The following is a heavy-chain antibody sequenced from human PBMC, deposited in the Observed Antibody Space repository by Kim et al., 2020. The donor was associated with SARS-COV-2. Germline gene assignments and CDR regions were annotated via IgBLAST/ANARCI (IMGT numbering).Heavy chain of an antibody. CDR1: GGSFSDYS. CDR2: INHRGST. Sequence: SETLSLTCAVYGGSFSDYSWSWIRQPPGKGLEWIGEINHRGSTNYNPSLKSRVTISVDTSKNQFPLKLSSVTAADTAVYYCARGRGGFSMLVVVIIAAEYYFCYWGRGTLVTVSS. J-gene: IGHJ4*02. D-gene: IGHD3-22*01. CDR3: ARGRGGFSMLVVVIIAAEYYFCY. V-gene: IGHV4-34*01.